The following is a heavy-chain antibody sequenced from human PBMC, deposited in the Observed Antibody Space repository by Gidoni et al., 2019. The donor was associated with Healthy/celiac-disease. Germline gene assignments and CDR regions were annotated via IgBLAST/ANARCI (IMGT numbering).Heavy chain of an antibody. J-gene: IGHJ3*02. CDR1: GGSHSSGSYY. CDR2: IYTSWST. CDR3: AREDTYYYGSGSAGGAFDI. Sequence: QVQLQESGPGLEKPSQTLSLTCTGSGGSHSSGSYYWSWIRPPAGEGLEWIGRIYTSWSTNYNPSLKSRVTISVDTSKNQFSLKLSSLTAADTAVYYCAREDTYYYGSGSAGGAFDIWGQGTMVTVSS. V-gene: IGHV4-61*02. D-gene: IGHD3-10*01.